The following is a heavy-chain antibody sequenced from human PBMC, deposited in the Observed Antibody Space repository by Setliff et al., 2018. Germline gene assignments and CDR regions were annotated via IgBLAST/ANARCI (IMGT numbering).Heavy chain of an antibody. V-gene: IGHV4-38-2*01. D-gene: IGHD5-12*01. CDR3: ARSGYSGYDPRADLDY. Sequence: SETLSLTCAVSGYSISSGYYWGWIRQPPGKGLEWIGSIYHSGSTYYNPSLKSRVTISVDTSKNQFSLKLSSVTAADTAVYYCARSGYSGYDPRADLDYWGQGTLVTVSS. J-gene: IGHJ4*02. CDR1: GYSISSGYY. CDR2: IYHSGST.